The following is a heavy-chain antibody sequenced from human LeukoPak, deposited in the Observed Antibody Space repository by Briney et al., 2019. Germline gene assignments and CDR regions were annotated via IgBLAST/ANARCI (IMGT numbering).Heavy chain of an antibody. D-gene: IGHD6-13*01. CDR2: IYYSGST. J-gene: IGHJ4*02. CDR3: ARSSTSSSWNDY. Sequence: DPSETLSLTCSVSGDSISSYYWSWIRQPPGKGLEWIGYIYYSGSTNYNPSLKSRVGISVDTSKNQFSLKMRSVTAADTAVYYCARSSTSSSWNDYWGQGTLVTVSS. CDR1: GDSISSYY. V-gene: IGHV4-59*01.